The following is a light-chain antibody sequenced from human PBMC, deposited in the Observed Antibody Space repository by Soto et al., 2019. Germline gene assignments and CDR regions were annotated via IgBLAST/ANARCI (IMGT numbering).Light chain of an antibody. V-gene: IGLV2-14*01. J-gene: IGLJ2*01. CDR3: SSYTSSSIVV. CDR2: EVS. Sequence: QSALTKPASVSGSPGQSITISCTGTSSDVGGYNYVSWYQQHPGKAPKLMIYEVSNRPSGVSNRFSGSKSGNTASLTISGLQAEDEADYYCSSYTSSSIVVFGGGTKVTVL. CDR1: SSDVGGYNY.